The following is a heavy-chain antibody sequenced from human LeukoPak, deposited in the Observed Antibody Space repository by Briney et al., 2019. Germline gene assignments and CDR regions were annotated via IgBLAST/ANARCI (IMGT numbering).Heavy chain of an antibody. CDR1: GFTVSSNY. J-gene: IGHJ4*02. CDR3: ARVPRNSGYTAIDY. D-gene: IGHD5-12*01. Sequence: PGGSLRLSCAASGFTVSSNYMSWVRQAPGKGLEWVSVIYSGGNTYYADSVKGRFTISRDNSKNTLYLQMNSLRAEDTAVYYCARVPRNSGYTAIDYWGQGTLVTVSS. V-gene: IGHV3-66*01. CDR2: IYSGGNT.